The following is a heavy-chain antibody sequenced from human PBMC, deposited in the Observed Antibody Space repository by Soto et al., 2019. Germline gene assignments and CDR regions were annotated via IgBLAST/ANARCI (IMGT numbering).Heavy chain of an antibody. D-gene: IGHD2-2*01. CDR3: AREITGGVPAAKSRSFTTWGPAFDI. CDR1: GGSISSYY. CDR2: IYTSGST. Sequence: QVQLQESGPGLVKPSETLSLTCTVSGGSISSYYWSWIRQPAGKGLEWIGRIYTSGSTNYNPSLKSRVTMSVDTSKNQFSLKLSSVTAADTAVYYCAREITGGVPAAKSRSFTTWGPAFDIWGQGTMVTVSS. J-gene: IGHJ3*02. V-gene: IGHV4-4*07.